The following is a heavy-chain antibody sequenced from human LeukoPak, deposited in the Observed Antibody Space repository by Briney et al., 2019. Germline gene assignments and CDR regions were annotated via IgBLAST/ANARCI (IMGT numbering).Heavy chain of an antibody. CDR3: ARVSYYPYYYYYGMDV. Sequence: GGSLRLSCAASGFTFSSYWMSWVRQAPGKGLEWVANIKQDGSEKYYVDSVKGRFTISRDNAKNSLYLQMNSLRAEDTAVYYRARVSYYPYYYYYGMDVWGKGTTVTVSS. CDR2: IKQDGSEK. V-gene: IGHV3-7*03. D-gene: IGHD3-10*01. CDR1: GFTFSSYW. J-gene: IGHJ6*04.